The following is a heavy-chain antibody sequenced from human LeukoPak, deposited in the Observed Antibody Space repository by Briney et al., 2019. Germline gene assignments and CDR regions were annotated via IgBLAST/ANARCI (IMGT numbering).Heavy chain of an antibody. Sequence: GGTLRLSCAASGFTFSSYGMHWVRQAPGKGLEWVAFIRYDGSNKYYADSVKGRFTISRDNSKNTLYLQMNSLRAEDTAVYYCASRPARATYSNYVGWFDPWGQGTLVTVSS. J-gene: IGHJ5*02. CDR3: ASRPARATYSNYVGWFDP. CDR2: IRYDGSNK. CDR1: GFTFSSYG. V-gene: IGHV3-30*02. D-gene: IGHD4-11*01.